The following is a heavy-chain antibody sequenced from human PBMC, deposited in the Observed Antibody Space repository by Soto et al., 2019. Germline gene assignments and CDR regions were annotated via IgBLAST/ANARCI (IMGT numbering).Heavy chain of an antibody. V-gene: IGHV3-23*01. CDR2: ISGSGFKK. CDR3: AKNQGVELVPLATVDWFDP. CDR1: GFIFEKVG. J-gene: IGHJ5*02. D-gene: IGHD1-26*01. Sequence: PGGSLRLSCAAAGFIFEKVGMSWVRQAPGEGLEWISSISGSGFKKYYADSVKGRFTISRDNSKNTVYLELNNLSAEDTAVYHCAKNQGVELVPLATVDWFDPWGQGSVVTVSS.